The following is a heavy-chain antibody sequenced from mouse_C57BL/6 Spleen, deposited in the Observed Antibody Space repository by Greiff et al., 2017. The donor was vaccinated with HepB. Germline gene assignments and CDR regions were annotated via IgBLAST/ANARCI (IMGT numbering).Heavy chain of an antibody. Sequence: QVQLKESGAELVKPGASVKMSCKASGYTFTTYPIEWMKQNHGKSLEWIGNFHPYNDDTKYNEKFKGKATLTVEKSSSTVYLELSRLTSDDSAVYYCARFYDGYPEYYAMDYWGQGTSVTVSS. J-gene: IGHJ4*01. CDR3: ARFYDGYPEYYAMDY. V-gene: IGHV1-47*01. CDR1: GYTFTTYP. D-gene: IGHD2-3*01. CDR2: FHPYNDDT.